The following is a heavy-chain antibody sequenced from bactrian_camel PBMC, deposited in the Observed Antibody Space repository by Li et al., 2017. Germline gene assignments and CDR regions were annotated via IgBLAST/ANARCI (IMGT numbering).Heavy chain of an antibody. D-gene: IGHD3*01. V-gene: IGHV3S67*01. J-gene: IGHJ4*01. CDR1: GYTYSSYC. CDR2: TGSDGPT. Sequence: DVQLVESGGGSVEAGGSLRLSCEASGYTYSSYCMGWFRQAPGKEREGVACTGSDGPTTYADSVKGRFTLSRDDAKDTLYLQMNNLQTEDTAMYYCTTGYGRYGLHGLSDGPRGQGTQVTVS. CDR3: TTGYGRYGLHGLSDGP.